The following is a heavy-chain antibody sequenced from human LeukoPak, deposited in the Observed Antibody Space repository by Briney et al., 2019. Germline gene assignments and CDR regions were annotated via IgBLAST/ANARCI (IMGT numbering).Heavy chain of an antibody. CDR2: IKQDGSEK. V-gene: IGHV3-7*01. Sequence: GGSLRLSCAASGFTFSSDWMSWVRQAPGKGLEWVANIKQDGSEKYYVDSVKGRFTISRDNSKNSLYLQMNSLRAEDTAVYYCAGEASSSGPDYWGQGTLVTVSS. J-gene: IGHJ4*02. CDR3: AGEASSSGPDY. CDR1: GFTFSSDW. D-gene: IGHD6-19*01.